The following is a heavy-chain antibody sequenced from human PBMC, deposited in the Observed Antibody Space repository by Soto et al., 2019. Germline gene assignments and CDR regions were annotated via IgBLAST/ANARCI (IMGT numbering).Heavy chain of an antibody. CDR1: GFTFSSDW. V-gene: IGHV3-74*01. Sequence: EVQLVESGGGLVQPGGSLRLSCAASGFTFSSDWMNWVRQSPGKGLEWVSRIISGGTRVSYADSVKGRFIITRDNAKNTLYLEMHSLTADDTAVYYCARERTSKGGMDIWAKGPRSPSP. CDR3: ARERTSKGGMDI. CDR2: IISGGTRV. J-gene: IGHJ6*02.